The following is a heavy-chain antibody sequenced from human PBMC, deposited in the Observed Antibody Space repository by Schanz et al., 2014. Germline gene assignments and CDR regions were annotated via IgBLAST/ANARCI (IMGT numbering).Heavy chain of an antibody. V-gene: IGHV3-30*04. D-gene: IGHD6-19*01. CDR1: GFTFSSYA. J-gene: IGHJ4*02. Sequence: QVQLVDSGGGLVKPGGSLRLSCAASGFTFSSYAMSWVRQAPGKGLEWVAVISYEGSKKYYPDSVQGRFTISRDNSKNTVYLQMNSLRVEDTAVYYCARDLISSGWYGWGQGTLVTVSS. CDR2: ISYEGSKK. CDR3: ARDLISSGWYG.